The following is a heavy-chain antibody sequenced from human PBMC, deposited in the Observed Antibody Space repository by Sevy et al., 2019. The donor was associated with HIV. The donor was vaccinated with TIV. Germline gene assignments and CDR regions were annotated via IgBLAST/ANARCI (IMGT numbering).Heavy chain of an antibody. CDR1: GFTFSNYA. CDR3: ARGGYYYDNAAYYAHDS. CDR2: IWSDGAYQ. D-gene: IGHD3-22*01. Sequence: GGSLRLSCAATGFTFSNYAMHWVRQAPGKGMEWVAIIWSDGAYQYHGDSVKGRFTISRDNSKNTLYLHMNNVRVEDTAVSYSARGGYYYDNAAYYAHDSWGQGTLVTVSS. J-gene: IGHJ4*02. V-gene: IGHV3-33*01.